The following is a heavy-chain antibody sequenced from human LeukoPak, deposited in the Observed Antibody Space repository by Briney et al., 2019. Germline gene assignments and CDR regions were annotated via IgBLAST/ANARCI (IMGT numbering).Heavy chain of an antibody. J-gene: IGHJ4*02. CDR3: ARDSRQCSPDY. D-gene: IGHD3-10*02. Sequence: VSVKVSCKASGYTLTSYYMHWVRQAPGQGLEWMGIINPSGGSAGYAQKFQGRVSMTRDTSTSTVYMELSSLRSEDTAVYYCARDSRQCSPDYWGQGTLVTVSS. CDR1: GYTLTSYY. V-gene: IGHV1-46*01. CDR2: INPSGGSA.